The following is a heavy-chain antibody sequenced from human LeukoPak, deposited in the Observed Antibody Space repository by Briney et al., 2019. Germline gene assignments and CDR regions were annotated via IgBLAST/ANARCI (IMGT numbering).Heavy chain of an antibody. CDR1: GFTFSTYG. CDR2: IWYDGTKK. J-gene: IGHJ4*02. V-gene: IGHV3-33*01. CDR3: ATSQGTKLVLGSLVY. Sequence: GGSLRLSCARSGFTFSTYGMHWVRQAPGKGLVWVAVIWYDGTKKYYADSVRGRFTISRDDSKNTLYLQMNSLRAEDTAVYYCATSQGTKLVLGSLVYWGQGTLVTVSS. D-gene: IGHD2-8*01.